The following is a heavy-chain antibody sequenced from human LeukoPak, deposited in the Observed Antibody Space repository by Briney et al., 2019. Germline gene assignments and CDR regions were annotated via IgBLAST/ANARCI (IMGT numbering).Heavy chain of an antibody. D-gene: IGHD1-26*01. CDR2: IRSKANSYAT. V-gene: IGHV3-73*01. CDR3: TSGSSRYYYYYMDV. CDR1: GLTFSGSW. J-gene: IGHJ6*03. Sequence: GGSLRLSCAVSGLTFSGSWITWLRQASGKGLEWVGRIRSKANSYATAYAASVKGRFTISRDDSKNTAYLQMNSLKTEDTAVYYCTSGSSRYYYYYMDVWGKGTTVTVSS.